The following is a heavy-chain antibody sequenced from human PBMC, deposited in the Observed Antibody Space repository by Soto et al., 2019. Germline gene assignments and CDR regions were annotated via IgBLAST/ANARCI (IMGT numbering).Heavy chain of an antibody. V-gene: IGHV3-48*03. J-gene: IGHJ4*02. D-gene: IGHD5-18*01. Sequence: GGSLRLSCEASGFSFSSFAMNWVRQAPGRGLEWVSYISDDGASIYYADSLKGRFSISRDNAKNSLSLQMNNLRAEDTAVYYCARENSVQAWLHHFDHWGLGTLVTVSS. CDR2: ISDDGASI. CDR1: GFSFSSFA. CDR3: ARENSVQAWLHHFDH.